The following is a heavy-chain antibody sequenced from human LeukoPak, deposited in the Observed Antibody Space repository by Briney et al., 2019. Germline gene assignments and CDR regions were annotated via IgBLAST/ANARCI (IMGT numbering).Heavy chain of an antibody. Sequence: SETLSLTCTVSGGSISSSSYYWGWIRQPPGKGLEWIGSIYYSGSTYYNPSLKSRVTISVDTSKNQFSLKLSSVTAADTAVYYCARRPEMATDFDYWGQGTLVTDSS. V-gene: IGHV4-39*01. J-gene: IGHJ4*02. CDR1: GGSISSSSYY. CDR2: IYYSGST. CDR3: ARRPEMATDFDY. D-gene: IGHD5-24*01.